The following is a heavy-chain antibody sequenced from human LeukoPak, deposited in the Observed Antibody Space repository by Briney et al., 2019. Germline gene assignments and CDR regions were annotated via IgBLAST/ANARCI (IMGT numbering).Heavy chain of an antibody. V-gene: IGHV5-51*01. J-gene: IGHJ4*02. D-gene: IGHD6-6*01. Sequence: KVSCKASGYTFTSYYMHWVRQMPGKGLEWMGIIYPGDSDTRYSPSFQGQVTISADKSISTAYLQRSSLKASDTAMYYCARRDSSSGVDYWGQGTLVTVSS. CDR3: ARRDSSSGVDY. CDR2: IYPGDSDT. CDR1: GYTFTSYY.